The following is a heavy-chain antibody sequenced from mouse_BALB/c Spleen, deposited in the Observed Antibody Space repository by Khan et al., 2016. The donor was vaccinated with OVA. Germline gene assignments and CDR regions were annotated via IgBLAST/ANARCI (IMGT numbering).Heavy chain of an antibody. CDR1: GYTFTNYG. CDR3: ARPPYFSYTPGY. CDR2: INTYTGEP. V-gene: IGHV9-3-1*01. Sequence: QIQLVQSGPELKKPGETVKISCKASGYTFTNYGMNWVKQSPGKALKWMGWINTYTGEPTYADDFKGRFAFSLETSASTAYLQINNLKNEDTATYFCARPPYFSYTPGYWGQGTTVTVSS. J-gene: IGHJ4*01. D-gene: IGHD2-10*01.